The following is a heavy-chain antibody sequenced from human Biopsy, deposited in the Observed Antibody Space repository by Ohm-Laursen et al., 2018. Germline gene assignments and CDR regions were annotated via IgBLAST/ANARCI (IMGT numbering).Heavy chain of an antibody. CDR1: GGSISNNNYY. D-gene: IGHD3-22*01. CDR2: TFYRGST. J-gene: IGHJ5*02. V-gene: IGHV4-39*01. CDR3: ARDYDTSGYYYVS. Sequence: TLSLTWTVSGGSISNNNYYWGWIRQPPGKGLEWIGSTFYRGSTHYKPSLKSRVNISVDTSKNQFSLKLNSVTAADTAVYYCARDYDTSGYYYVSWGQGTLVTVSS.